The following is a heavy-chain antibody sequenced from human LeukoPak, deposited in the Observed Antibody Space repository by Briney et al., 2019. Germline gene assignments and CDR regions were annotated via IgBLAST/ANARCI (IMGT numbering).Heavy chain of an antibody. CDR2: ISGSDAST. J-gene: IGHJ4*02. Sequence: GASLRLSCAASGFTFNNYAMSWVRQAPGKGLEWVSTISGSDASTYYADSVKGRFTISRDNSKNTLYLQMNSLRAEDTAVYYCAKDLYGDHDFDCWGQGTLVTVSS. V-gene: IGHV3-23*01. D-gene: IGHD4-17*01. CDR3: AKDLYGDHDFDC. CDR1: GFTFNNYA.